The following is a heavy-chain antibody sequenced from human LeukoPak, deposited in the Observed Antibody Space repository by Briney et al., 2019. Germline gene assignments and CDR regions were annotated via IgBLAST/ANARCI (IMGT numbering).Heavy chain of an antibody. CDR2: IYYSGST. CDR1: GDSISSGGYS. V-gene: IGHV4-30-4*07. CDR3: ARDPYSSSPDPHHDY. J-gene: IGHJ4*02. Sequence: PSETLSLTCAVSGDSISSGGYSWSWIRQPPGKGLEWIGHIYYSGSTYYNPSLKSRVTMSVDTSKNQFSLKLSSVTAADTAVYYCARDPYSSSPDPHHDYWGRGTLVTVSS. D-gene: IGHD6-6*01.